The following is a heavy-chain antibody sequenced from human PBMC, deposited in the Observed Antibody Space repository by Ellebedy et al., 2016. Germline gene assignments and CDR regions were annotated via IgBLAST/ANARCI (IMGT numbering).Heavy chain of an antibody. Sequence: ETLSLTCAASGFTFSSYDMHWVRQVTGEGLEWVSGITTGGATNYAGSVKGRFTISRENAKNSLYLQMNSLRDGDTAVYYCSRVIRDTSGWYHFDFWGRGTLVTVSS. V-gene: IGHV3-13*01. D-gene: IGHD6-19*01. J-gene: IGHJ4*02. CDR2: ITTGGAT. CDR1: GFTFSSYD. CDR3: SRVIRDTSGWYHFDF.